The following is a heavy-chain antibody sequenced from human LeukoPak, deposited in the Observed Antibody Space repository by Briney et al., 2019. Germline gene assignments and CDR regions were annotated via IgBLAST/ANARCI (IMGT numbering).Heavy chain of an antibody. D-gene: IGHD2-21*02. CDR1: GYTFTDYY. V-gene: IGHV1-2*02. CDR2: INPNSGGT. CDR3: ARSGSAYCGGDCQSTFDY. J-gene: IGHJ4*02. Sequence: GASVKVSCKASGYTFTDYYMHWVRQAPGQGLEWMGWINPNSGGTNYAQKFQGRVTMTRDTSISTAYMELSRLRSDDTAVYYCARSGSAYCGGDCQSTFDYWGQGTLVTVSS.